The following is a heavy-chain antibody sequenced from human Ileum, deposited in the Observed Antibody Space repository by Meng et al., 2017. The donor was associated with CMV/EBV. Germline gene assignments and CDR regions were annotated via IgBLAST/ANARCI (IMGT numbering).Heavy chain of an antibody. CDR3: ARGLRDFDWLGY. CDR1: GYMFTSYY. D-gene: IGHD3-9*01. J-gene: IGHJ4*02. Sequence: ASVKVSCKASGYMFTSYYLHWVRQAPGQGLEWMGIINPSGGSASYAQKFQGRITMTRDTSTGTVYMEVSSLRSEDTAVYYCARGLRDFDWLGYWGQGTLVTVSS. CDR2: INPSGGSA. V-gene: IGHV1-46*01.